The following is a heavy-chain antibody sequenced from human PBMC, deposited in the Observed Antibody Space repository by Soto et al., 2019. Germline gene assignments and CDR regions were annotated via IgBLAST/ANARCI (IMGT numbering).Heavy chain of an antibody. CDR3: ARSPVEIVATSLYWFDS. V-gene: IGHV3-21*01. D-gene: IGHD5-12*01. CDR1: GFTFSSYS. Sequence: EVQLVESGGGLVKPGGSLRLSCAASGFTFSSYSMNWVRQAPGKGLEWVSSISSSSTYIYYADSVKGRFTISRDNAKNSLYLQMNSVTVEDTAVYYCARSPVEIVATSLYWFDSWGQGTLVTVSS. CDR2: ISSSSTYI. J-gene: IGHJ5*01.